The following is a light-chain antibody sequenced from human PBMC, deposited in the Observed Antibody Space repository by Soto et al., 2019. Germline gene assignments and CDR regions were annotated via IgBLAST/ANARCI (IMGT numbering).Light chain of an antibody. J-gene: IGKJ1*01. CDR1: QNINTN. V-gene: IGKV3-15*01. CDR2: GAS. CDR3: QQYDQWWT. Sequence: EVVMTQSPATLSVSPGERATFSCRASQNINTNLAWYQLKPGQAPRLLVYGASIRATGIPARFSGSGSGTEYSLTISSLQSEDFGVYFCQQYDQWWTFGQGTKVDIK.